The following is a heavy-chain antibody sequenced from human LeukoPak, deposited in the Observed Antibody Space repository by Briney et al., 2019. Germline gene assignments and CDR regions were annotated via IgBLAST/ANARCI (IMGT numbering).Heavy chain of an antibody. CDR2: MSYTGHS. J-gene: IGHJ5*02. Sequence: KPSETLSLTCTVSGGSIRTSPYYWGWLRQPPGKGLEWIGSMSYTGHSYYNSSLQSRVTISVDTSQNQFSLKLSYVTAADTAVYYCARRIMVTLGDPGWFDPWGQGTLVTVSS. V-gene: IGHV4-39*01. CDR3: ARRIMVTLGDPGWFDP. D-gene: IGHD3-16*01. CDR1: GGSIRTSPYY.